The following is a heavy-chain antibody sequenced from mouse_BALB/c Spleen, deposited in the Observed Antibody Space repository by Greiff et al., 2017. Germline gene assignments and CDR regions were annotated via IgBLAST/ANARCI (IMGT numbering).Heavy chain of an antibody. V-gene: IGHV5-9-4*01. CDR3: AREVITTVVATRYFDV. CDR1: GFTFSSYA. Sequence: EVKLMESGGGLVKPGGSLKLSCAASGFTFSSYAMSWVRQSPEKRLEWVAEISSGGSYTYYPDTVTGRFTISRDNAKNTLYLEMSSLRSEDTAMYYCAREVITTVVATRYFDVWGAGTTVTVSS. J-gene: IGHJ1*01. D-gene: IGHD1-1*01. CDR2: ISSGGSYT.